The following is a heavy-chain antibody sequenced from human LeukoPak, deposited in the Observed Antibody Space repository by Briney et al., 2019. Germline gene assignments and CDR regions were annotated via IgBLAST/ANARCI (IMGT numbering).Heavy chain of an antibody. CDR2: IYYSGST. CDR3: ARAVGYGQYFDY. V-gene: IGHV4-30-4*01. Sequence: SETLSLTCTVSGGSISSGDYYWSWIRQPPGKGLEWIGYIYYSGSTYYNPSLKSRVTISVDTSKNQFSLKLSSVTAADMAVYYCARAVGYGQYFDYWGQGTLVTVSS. D-gene: IGHD5-18*01. J-gene: IGHJ4*02. CDR1: GGSISSGDYY.